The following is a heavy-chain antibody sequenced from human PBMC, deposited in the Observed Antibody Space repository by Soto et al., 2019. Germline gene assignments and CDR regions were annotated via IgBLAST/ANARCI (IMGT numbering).Heavy chain of an antibody. CDR1: GGTFGGYG. CDR3: ARGGKWYDNAGGTYHYTAKLDY. D-gene: IGHD3-16*02. Sequence: QVQLVQSGAEVKKPGSSVKVSCKASGGTFGGYGLSWVRQAPGQGLEWVGGILPLFATANYAQKFQGRVTIAADDSTSAAYLGLPSLRSGDTAVYYCARGGKWYDNAGGTYHYTAKLDYWGQGTLVTVSS. CDR2: ILPLFATA. V-gene: IGHV1-69*12. J-gene: IGHJ4*02.